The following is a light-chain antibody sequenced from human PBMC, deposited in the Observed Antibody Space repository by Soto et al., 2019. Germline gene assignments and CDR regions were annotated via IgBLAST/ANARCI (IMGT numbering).Light chain of an antibody. CDR3: QQYGGSPPYT. CDR2: GAS. J-gene: IGKJ2*01. CDR1: QSVSSSY. V-gene: IGKV3-20*01. Sequence: LTQSPGTLSLSPGERATLSCRASQSVSSSYLAWYQQKPGQAPRPLVFGASSRPTGIPDRFSGSGSGTDFTLTISRLEPEDFAVYYCQQYGGSPPYTFGQGTKLEIK.